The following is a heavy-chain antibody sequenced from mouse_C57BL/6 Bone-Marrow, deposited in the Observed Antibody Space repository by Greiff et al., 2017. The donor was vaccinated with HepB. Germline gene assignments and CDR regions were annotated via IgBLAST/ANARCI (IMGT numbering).Heavy chain of an antibody. V-gene: IGHV1-55*01. D-gene: IGHD1-1*01. CDR2: IYPGSGST. CDR1: GYTFTRYW. J-gene: IGHJ1*03. Sequence: QVQLQQSGAELVKPGASVKMSCKASGYTFTRYWITWVKQRPGPGLEWIGDIYPGSGSTNYNEKFKSKATLTVDTSSSTAYMQLSSLTSEDSAVYYCASPGPYYYGSRGLWYFDVWGTGTTVTVSS. CDR3: ASPGPYYYGSRGLWYFDV.